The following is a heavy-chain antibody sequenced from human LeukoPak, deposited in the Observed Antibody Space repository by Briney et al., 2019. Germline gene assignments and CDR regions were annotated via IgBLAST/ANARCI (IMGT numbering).Heavy chain of an antibody. CDR2: MNPNSGNT. D-gene: IGHD3-10*02. Sequence: AASVTVSCKASGYTFTSYDINWVRQAPGQGLEWMGWMNPNSGNTGYAQNFQGRVTMTRNTSISTAYMELSSLRSEDTAVYYCARRETAAVFGVYNYYYYYGMDVWGQGTTVTVSS. V-gene: IGHV1-8*01. CDR1: GYTFTSYD. CDR3: ARRETAAVFGVYNYYYYYGMDV. J-gene: IGHJ6*02.